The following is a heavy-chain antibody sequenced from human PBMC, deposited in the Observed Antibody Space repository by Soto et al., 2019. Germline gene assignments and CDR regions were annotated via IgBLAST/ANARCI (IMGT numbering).Heavy chain of an antibody. CDR2: IIPIFGTA. CDR1: GGTFSSYA. CDR3: ARVGYSYGYWPDY. D-gene: IGHD5-18*01. V-gene: IGHV1-69*06. J-gene: IGHJ4*02. Sequence: GASVKVSCKASGGTFSSYAISWVRQAPGQGLEWMGGIIPIFGTANYAQKFQGRVTITADKSTSTAYMELSSLRSEDTAVYYCARVGYSYGYWPDYWGQGTLVTVSS.